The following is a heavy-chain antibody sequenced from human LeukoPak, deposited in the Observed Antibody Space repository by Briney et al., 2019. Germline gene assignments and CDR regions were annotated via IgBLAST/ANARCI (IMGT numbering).Heavy chain of an antibody. CDR3: ARDHDYDYVWGSYGGKNAFDI. CDR2: IYHSGST. V-gene: IGHV4-4*02. CDR1: GGSISSSNW. J-gene: IGHJ3*02. D-gene: IGHD3-16*01. Sequence: SGTLSLTCAVSGGSISSSNWWSWVRQPPGKGLEWIGEIYHSGSTNYNPSLKSRVTISVDKSKNQFSLKLSSVTAADTAVYYCARDHDYDYVWGSYGGKNAFDIWGQGTMVTVSS.